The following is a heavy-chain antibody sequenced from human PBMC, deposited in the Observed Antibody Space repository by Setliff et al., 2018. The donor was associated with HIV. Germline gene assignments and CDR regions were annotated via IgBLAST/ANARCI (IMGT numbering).Heavy chain of an antibody. J-gene: IGHJ4*02. CDR3: ARTLTGKAPLATIDY. D-gene: IGHD1-20*01. CDR1: GFTFSRYW. V-gene: IGHV3-7*01. Sequence: GSLRLSCAASGFTFSRYWMSWVRQAPGKGLEWVANIKHDGSDKYYVDSVKGRFTISRDNAKNSLYLQMSSLRAEDTAVYYCARTLTGKAPLATIDYWGQGALVTVSS. CDR2: IKHDGSDK.